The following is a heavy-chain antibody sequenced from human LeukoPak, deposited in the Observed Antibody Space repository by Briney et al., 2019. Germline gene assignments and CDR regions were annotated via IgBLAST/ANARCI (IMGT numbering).Heavy chain of an antibody. CDR1: GFTFSSCA. Sequence: GRSLRLSCAASGFTFSSCAMHWVRQAPGKGLEWVAVISYDGSNKYYADSVKGRFTISRDNSKNTLYLQMNSLRAEDTAVYYCARGGGNAVAGEVDYWGQGTLVTVSS. V-gene: IGHV3-30*04. CDR3: ARGGGNAVAGEVDY. D-gene: IGHD6-19*01. J-gene: IGHJ4*02. CDR2: ISYDGSNK.